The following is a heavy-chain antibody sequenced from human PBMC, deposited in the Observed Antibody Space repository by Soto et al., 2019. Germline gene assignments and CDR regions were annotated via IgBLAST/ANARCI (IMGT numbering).Heavy chain of an antibody. CDR1: GGTFTYYG. D-gene: IGHD3-22*01. J-gene: IGHJ5*02. CDR2: IIPIIGPA. V-gene: IGHV1-69*01. CDR3: ARYLGTTIAGPPRRETYGWLDP. Sequence: QVQLVQSGAEGKRPGSSVKLSCKASGGTFTYYGISWVRQAPGQGLEWMGGIIPIIGPATYAQKFQGRLTITADQSTSTAYMELSSLGSEDTALYYCARYLGTTIAGPPRRETYGWLDPWGQGTLVTVSS.